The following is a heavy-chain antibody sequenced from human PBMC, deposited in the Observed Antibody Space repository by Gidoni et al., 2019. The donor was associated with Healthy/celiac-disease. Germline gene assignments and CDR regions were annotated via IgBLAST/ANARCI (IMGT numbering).Heavy chain of an antibody. CDR2: IYTSGST. V-gene: IGHV4-4*07. CDR3: AGDSGYSSSWYPWFDP. CDR1: GGPISSYY. D-gene: IGHD6-13*01. Sequence: QVQLQESGPGLVKPSETLSLTCTVSGGPISSYYWSWIRQPAGKGLEWIGRIYTSGSTNYNPSLKSRVTMSVDTSKNQFSLKLSSVTAADTAVYYCAGDSGYSSSWYPWFDPWGQGTLVTVSS. J-gene: IGHJ5*02.